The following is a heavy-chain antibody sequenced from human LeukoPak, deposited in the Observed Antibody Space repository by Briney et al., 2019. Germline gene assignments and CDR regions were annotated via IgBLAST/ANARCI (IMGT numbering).Heavy chain of an antibody. D-gene: IGHD4-17*01. CDR2: INPNSGGT. Sequence: ASVKVSCKASGYTFTGYYMHWVRQAPGQGLEWMGRINPNSGGTNYAQKFQGRVAMTRDTSISTAYMELSRLRSDDTAVYYCARAGGPTVTKYYFDYWGQGTLVTVSS. J-gene: IGHJ4*02. V-gene: IGHV1-2*06. CDR3: ARAGGPTVTKYYFDY. CDR1: GYTFTGYY.